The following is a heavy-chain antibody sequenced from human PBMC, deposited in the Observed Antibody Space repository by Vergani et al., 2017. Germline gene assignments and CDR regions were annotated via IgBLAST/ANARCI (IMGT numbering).Heavy chain of an antibody. CDR3: ASDRAGMVRGILDY. CDR2: IKEDGSEK. D-gene: IGHD3-10*01. J-gene: IGHJ4*02. V-gene: IGHV3-7*01. CDR1: GFIFSSYW. Sequence: EVQLVESGGGLVQPGGSLRLSCAASGFIFSSYWMHWVRQAPGKGVEWVAAIKEDGSEKQYVDSVKGRFTISRDNAKKSLYLQMNSLRGEDTAVYYCASDRAGMVRGILDYWGQGTLVTVSS.